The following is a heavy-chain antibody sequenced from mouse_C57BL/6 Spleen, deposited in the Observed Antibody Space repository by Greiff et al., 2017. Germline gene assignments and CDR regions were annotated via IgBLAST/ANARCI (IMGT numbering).Heavy chain of an antibody. CDR3: ARSGELNFSWFAY. Sequence: QVQLQQPGAELVMPGASVKLSCKASGYTFTSYWMHWVKQGPGQGLEWIGEIDPSDSYTNYNQKFKGKSTLTVDKSSSTAYMQLSSLTSEDSAVYYCARSGELNFSWFAYWGQGTLVTVSA. CDR2: IDPSDSYT. V-gene: IGHV1-69*01. J-gene: IGHJ3*01. D-gene: IGHD3-1*01. CDR1: GYTFTSYW.